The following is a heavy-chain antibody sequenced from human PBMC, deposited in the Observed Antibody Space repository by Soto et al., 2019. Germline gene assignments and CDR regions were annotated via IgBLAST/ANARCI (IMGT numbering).Heavy chain of an antibody. V-gene: IGHV4-31*03. Sequence: SETLSLTCTVSGGSISSGSYYWSWIRQHPGKGLEWIGYVSYSGSTYYNASLKSRVTISADTSKNQFSLKLTSVTAADTAVYYCARGVLVWGQGTQVNVSS. CDR2: VSYSGST. J-gene: IGHJ4*02. CDR3: ARGVLV. CDR1: GGSISSGSYY.